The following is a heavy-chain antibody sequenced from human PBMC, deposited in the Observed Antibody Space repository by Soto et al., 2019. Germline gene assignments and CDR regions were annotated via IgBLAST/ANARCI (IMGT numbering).Heavy chain of an antibody. D-gene: IGHD3-22*01. Sequence: GGSLRLSCVASGFTFGHFDMNWVRQTPGKWLEWVSYISSSSTTIYYADSLKGRFTISRDNARNSLYLQMNSLRDEDTAVYYCAGDASGYYHYLSWGQGXLVTVSS. CDR1: GFTFGHFD. V-gene: IGHV3-48*02. CDR2: ISSSSTTI. J-gene: IGHJ4*02. CDR3: AGDASGYYHYLS.